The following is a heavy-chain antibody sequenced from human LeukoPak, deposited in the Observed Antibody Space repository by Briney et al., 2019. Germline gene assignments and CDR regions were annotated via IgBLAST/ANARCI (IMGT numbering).Heavy chain of an antibody. Sequence: TGGSLRLSCAASGFTFDDYAMHWVRQAPGKGLEWVSGISWNSGSIGYADSVKGRFTVSRDNAKNSLYLQMNSLRAEDTAVYYCASGRPLGSWGQGTLVAVSS. CDR3: ASGRPLGS. V-gene: IGHV3-9*01. CDR1: GFTFDDYA. CDR2: ISWNSGSI. D-gene: IGHD3-3*01. J-gene: IGHJ5*02.